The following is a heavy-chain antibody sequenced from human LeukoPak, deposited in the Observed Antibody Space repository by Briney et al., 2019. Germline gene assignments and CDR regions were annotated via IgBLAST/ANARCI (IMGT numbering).Heavy chain of an antibody. D-gene: IGHD3-10*01. CDR1: NGTVGSGGYS. Sequence: SETLSLTCTVSNGTVGSGGYSWSWIPQPAGKGLEWNGRIYTSGSTNYNPSLKSRVTMSVDTSKNQFSLKLSSVTAADTAVYYCARARLGISSFGDYYYMDVWGKGTTVTVSS. CDR2: IYTSGST. V-gene: IGHV4-61*02. J-gene: IGHJ6*03. CDR3: ARARLGISSFGDYYYMDV.